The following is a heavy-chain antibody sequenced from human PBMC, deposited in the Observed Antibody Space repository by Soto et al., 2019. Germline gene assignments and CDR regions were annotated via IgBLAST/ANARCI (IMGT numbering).Heavy chain of an antibody. Sequence: SETLSLACTVSGGSISSYYWSWIRQPPGKGLEWIGYIYYSGSTNYNPSLKSRVTISVDTSKNQFSLKLSSVTAADTAVYYCARGLTTYYYYGMDVWGQGTTVTVSS. CDR3: ARGLTTYYYYGMDV. J-gene: IGHJ6*02. CDR2: IYYSGST. V-gene: IGHV4-59*01. D-gene: IGHD3-9*01. CDR1: GGSISSYY.